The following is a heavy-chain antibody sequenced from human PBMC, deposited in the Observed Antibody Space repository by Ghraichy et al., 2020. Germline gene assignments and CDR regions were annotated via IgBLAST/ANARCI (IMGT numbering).Heavy chain of an antibody. Sequence: ASVKVSCKASGYTFTSYGISWVRQAPGQGLEWMGWISAYNGNTNYAQKLQGRVTMTTDTSTSTAYMELRSLRSDDTAVYYCARRPSYYYDSSGQYYYYGMDVWGQGTTVTVSS. J-gene: IGHJ6*02. V-gene: IGHV1-18*01. CDR2: ISAYNGNT. D-gene: IGHD3-22*01. CDR3: ARRPSYYYDSSGQYYYYGMDV. CDR1: GYTFTSYG.